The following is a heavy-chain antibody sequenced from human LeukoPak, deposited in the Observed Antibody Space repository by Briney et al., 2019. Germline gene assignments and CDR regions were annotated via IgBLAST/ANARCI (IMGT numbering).Heavy chain of an antibody. CDR1: GDSIGNSNYY. CDR2: IFYSGST. Sequence: SETLSLTCTVSGDSIGNSNYYWAWVRQPPGKGLEWLGSIFYSGSTYYNPSLKSRVTISVDTSKNQFALTLHSVTAADTATYYCARRGITYSSSFFACWGQGTLVTVSS. J-gene: IGHJ4*02. CDR3: ARRGITYSSSFFAC. V-gene: IGHV4-39*01. D-gene: IGHD6-13*01.